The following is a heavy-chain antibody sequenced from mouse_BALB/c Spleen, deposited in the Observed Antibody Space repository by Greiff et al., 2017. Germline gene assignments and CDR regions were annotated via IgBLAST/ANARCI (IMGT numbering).Heavy chain of an antibody. CDR1: GFSLTSYG. D-gene: IGHD2-1*01. Sequence: VHLVESGPGLVQPSQSLSITCTVSGFSLTSYGVHWVRQSPGKGLEWLGVIWSGGSTDYNAAFISRLSISKDNPKSQVFFKMNSLQANDTAIYYCARNNYGNYFDVWGAGTTVTVSS. V-gene: IGHV2-2*02. J-gene: IGHJ1*01. CDR3: ARNNYGNYFDV. CDR2: IWSGGST.